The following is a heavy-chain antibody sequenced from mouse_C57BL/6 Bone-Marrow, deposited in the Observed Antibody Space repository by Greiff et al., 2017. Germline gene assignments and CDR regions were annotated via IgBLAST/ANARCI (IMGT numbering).Heavy chain of an antibody. D-gene: IGHD1-1*01. CDR2: IGPGSGST. J-gene: IGHJ4*01. Sequence: VQLQQSGAELVKPGASVKISCKASGYTFTDYYINWVKQRPGQGLEWIGKIGPGSGSTYYNEKFKGKATLTADKSSSTAYMQLSSLTSEDSAVYCCARLGDYYGSRSYAMDYWGQGTSVTVSS. CDR3: ARLGDYYGSRSYAMDY. CDR1: GYTFTDYY. V-gene: IGHV1-77*01.